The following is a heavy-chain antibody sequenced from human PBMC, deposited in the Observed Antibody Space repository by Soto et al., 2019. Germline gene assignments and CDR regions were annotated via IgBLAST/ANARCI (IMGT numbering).Heavy chain of an antibody. CDR3: ARRTVTTYHYFDY. CDR2: INRASIYI. Sequence: GGSLRLSCVASGFTFSTYDMNWVRQAPGKGLEWVSSINRASIYIYYADSVRGRFTISRDNAKNSLYLQMYSLRVEDTAVYYCARRTVTTYHYFDYWGQGTLVTVSS. CDR1: GFTFSTYD. V-gene: IGHV3-21*01. J-gene: IGHJ4*02. D-gene: IGHD4-17*01.